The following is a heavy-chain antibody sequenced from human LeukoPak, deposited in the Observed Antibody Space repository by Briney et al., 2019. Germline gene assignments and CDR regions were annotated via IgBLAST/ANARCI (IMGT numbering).Heavy chain of an antibody. CDR2: INQDGRER. J-gene: IGHJ4*02. D-gene: IGHD5-12*01. Sequence: GGPLRLSCAASGFTFDDYGMSWVRQAPGKGLEWVANINQDGRERYYVDSVKGRFTISRDNGENSLFLQMNSLRAEDTAVYYCARGPSGYHNTGGQGTLVTVSS. V-gene: IGHV3-7*01. CDR3: ARGPSGYHNT. CDR1: GFTFDDYG.